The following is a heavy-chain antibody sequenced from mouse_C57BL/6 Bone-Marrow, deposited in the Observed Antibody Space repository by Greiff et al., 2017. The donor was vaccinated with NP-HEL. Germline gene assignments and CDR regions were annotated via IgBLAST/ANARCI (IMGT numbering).Heavy chain of an antibody. CDR1: GFTFTDYY. V-gene: IGHV7-3*01. Sequence: EVQLVESGGGLVQPGGSLSLSCAASGFTFTDYYMSWVRQPPGKALEWLGFIRNKANGYTTEYSASVKGRFTISRNNSQSILYLQMNALRAEDSATYYCARYMGGGYFDYWGQGATLTVSS. CDR2: IRNKANGYTT. J-gene: IGHJ2*01. CDR3: ARYMGGGYFDY.